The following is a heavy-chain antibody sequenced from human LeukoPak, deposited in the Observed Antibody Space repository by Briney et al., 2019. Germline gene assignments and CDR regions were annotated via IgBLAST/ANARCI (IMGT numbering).Heavy chain of an antibody. D-gene: IGHD6-6*01. V-gene: IGHV3-74*01. CDR1: GFTFSSYW. CDR3: ARDPSYSSSSPYFDY. CDR2: INTGGSTA. J-gene: IGHJ4*02. Sequence: PGGSLRLSCAASGFTFSSYWMHWVRQAPGKGLVWVSRINTGGSTADYADSVKGRFTISRDNAKNTLYLQMNSLRAEDTALYYCARDPSYSSSSPYFDYWGQGVLVTVSS.